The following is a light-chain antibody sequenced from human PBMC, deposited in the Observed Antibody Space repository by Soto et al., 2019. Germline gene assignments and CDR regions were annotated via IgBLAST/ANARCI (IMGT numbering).Light chain of an antibody. CDR3: QQTNTLLPLT. V-gene: IGKV1-12*01. J-gene: IGKJ4*01. CDR1: QGISNW. Sequence: DIQMTQSPSSVSASVGDRVTITCRASQGISNWLAWYQQQPGKAPKLLISSAYTLQSGVPSRFSGGGSGTHFTLIISSLQPEDFATYYCQQTNTLLPLTFGGGTKVDIK. CDR2: SAY.